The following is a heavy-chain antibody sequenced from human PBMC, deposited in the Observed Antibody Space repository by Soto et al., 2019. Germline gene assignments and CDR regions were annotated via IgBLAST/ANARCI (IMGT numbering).Heavy chain of an antibody. Sequence: QVQLVQSGAEVKKPGSSVKVSCKASGGTFSSYAISWVRQAPGQGLEWMGGIIPIFGTANYAQKFQGRVTITAEESTSTAYMELSSLRSEDTAVYYCARTPDRARVPNYGMDVWGQGTTVTVSS. CDR1: GGTFSSYA. V-gene: IGHV1-69*01. CDR2: IIPIFGTA. J-gene: IGHJ6*02. CDR3: ARTPDRARVPNYGMDV.